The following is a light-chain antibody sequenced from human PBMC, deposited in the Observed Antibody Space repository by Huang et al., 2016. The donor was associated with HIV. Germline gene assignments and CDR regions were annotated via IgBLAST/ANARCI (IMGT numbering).Light chain of an antibody. Sequence: EIEMTQPPATLSVSPGERATLSCRASHSVDSDLAWYQQKPRQAPRLLIYDESTRATGISAKFNGTGSGTECSLSIRNLQSEDDAVYYCQQDNHWPPLTFGGGTKVDI. CDR2: DES. CDR3: QQDNHWPPLT. J-gene: IGKJ4*02. CDR1: HSVDSD. V-gene: IGKV3-15*01.